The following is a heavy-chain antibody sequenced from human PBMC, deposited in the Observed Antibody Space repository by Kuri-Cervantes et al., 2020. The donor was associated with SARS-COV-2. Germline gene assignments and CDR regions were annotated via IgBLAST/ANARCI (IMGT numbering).Heavy chain of an antibody. V-gene: IGHV3-48*04. CDR1: GFTFSSYS. J-gene: IGHJ4*02. D-gene: IGHD1-14*01. CDR3: ARDRKRTLFGDFDY. CDR2: ISSSSSTI. Sequence: GESLKISCAASGFTFSSYSMNWVRQAPGKGLEWVSYISSSSSTIYYADSVKGRFTISSDTSKNTIYLQMNSLRVEDTAVYYCARDRKRTLFGDFDYWGQGLLVTVSS.